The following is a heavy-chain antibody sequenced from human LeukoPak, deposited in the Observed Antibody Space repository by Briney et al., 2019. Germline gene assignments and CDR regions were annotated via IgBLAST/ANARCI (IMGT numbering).Heavy chain of an antibody. J-gene: IGHJ4*02. CDR3: ARGSTSSSWYYFDY. V-gene: IGHV3-48*04. CDR2: ISSSSSTM. Sequence: GGSLRLSCAASGFTFNSYSMNWVRQAPGKGLEWVSYISSSSSTMYYADSVKGRFTISRDNADNSLYLQMNSLRAEDTAVYYCARGSTSSSWYYFDYWGQGTLVTVSS. D-gene: IGHD6-13*01. CDR1: GFTFNSYS.